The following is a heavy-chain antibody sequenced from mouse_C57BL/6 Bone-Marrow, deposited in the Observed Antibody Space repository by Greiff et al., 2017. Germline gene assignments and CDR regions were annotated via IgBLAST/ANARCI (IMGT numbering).Heavy chain of an antibody. CDR2: IDPSDSDT. D-gene: IGHD2-4*01. Sequence: QVQLQQPGAELVRPGSSVKLSCKASGYTFTSYWMHWVKQRPIQGLEWIGNIDPSDSDTHYNQKFKDKATLTVDKSSSTAYMQLSSLTSEDSAVYYCAREDDDGVDYWGQGTTLTVSS. V-gene: IGHV1-52*01. J-gene: IGHJ2*01. CDR3: AREDDDGVDY. CDR1: GYTFTSYW.